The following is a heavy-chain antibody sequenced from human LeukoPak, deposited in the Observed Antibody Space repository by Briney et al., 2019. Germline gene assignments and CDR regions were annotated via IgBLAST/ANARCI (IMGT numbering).Heavy chain of an antibody. CDR3: ARVGRGDHTWGSYYCDH. J-gene: IGHJ4*02. CDR2: ISSSGRT. Sequence: PSETLSLTCTVSVSGDSFSSYHWSWLRQPPGKGLEWIGYISSSGRTSHNPSLKSRVTISVDTSKNQFSLKLSSVTAADTAVYYCARVGRGDHTWGSYYCDHWGQGTLVSVSS. CDR1: GDSFSSYH. D-gene: IGHD3-16*01. V-gene: IGHV4-59*01.